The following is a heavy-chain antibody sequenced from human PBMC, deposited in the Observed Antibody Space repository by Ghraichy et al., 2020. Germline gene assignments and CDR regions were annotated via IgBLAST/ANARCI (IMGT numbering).Heavy chain of an antibody. CDR3: ARDGSRVYDWSIRMDV. CDR2: IYYSGST. Sequence: SETLSLTCTVSGGSISSSSFYWGWIRQPPGKGLEWIGSIYYSGSTYYNPSLKSRVTISVDTSKNQFSLKLSSLTAADTAVYYCARDGSRVYDWSIRMDVWGQGTTVAVSS. CDR1: GGSISSSSFY. V-gene: IGHV4-39*07. D-gene: IGHD5/OR15-5a*01. J-gene: IGHJ6*02.